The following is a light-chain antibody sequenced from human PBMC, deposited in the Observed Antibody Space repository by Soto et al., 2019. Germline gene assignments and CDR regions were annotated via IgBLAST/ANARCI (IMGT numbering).Light chain of an antibody. J-gene: IGLJ3*02. V-gene: IGLV2-11*01. CDR2: DVT. CDR3: CSYAGSYTWV. CDR1: NSDVGGYNY. Sequence: ALTQPRSVSGSPGQSVTISCTGTNSDVGGYNYVSWYQQHPGKAPKFMIYDVTKRPSGVPDRFSGSKSGNTASLTISGLQTEDEADYYCCSYAGSYTWVFGGGTKLTVL.